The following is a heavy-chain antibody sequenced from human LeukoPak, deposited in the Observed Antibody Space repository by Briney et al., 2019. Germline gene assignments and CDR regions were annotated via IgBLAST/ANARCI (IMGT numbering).Heavy chain of an antibody. V-gene: IGHV3-23*01. CDR3: ARDRIGGLPGDY. Sequence: GGSLRLSCAASGFTFSSYAMSWVRQAPGKGLEWVSAISGSGGSTYYADSVKGRFTISRDNAKNSLYLQMNSLRAEDTALYYCARDRIGGLPGDYWGQGTLVTVSS. CDR1: GFTFSSYA. J-gene: IGHJ4*02. D-gene: IGHD3-10*01. CDR2: ISGSGGST.